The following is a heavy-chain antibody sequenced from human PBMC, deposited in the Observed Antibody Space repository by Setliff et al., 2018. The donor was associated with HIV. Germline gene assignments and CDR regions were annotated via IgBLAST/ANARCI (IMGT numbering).Heavy chain of an antibody. V-gene: IGHV1-18*01. Sequence: ASVKVSCKASGYTFTSYGISWVRQIPGQGLEWMGWISAYNGNTNYAQKLQGRVTMTTDTATSIAYMELRSLRSDDTAVYYCATELFIVVAGHTPTFDYWGQGTLVTVSS. J-gene: IGHJ4*02. CDR2: ISAYNGNT. CDR1: GYTFTSYG. D-gene: IGHD6-19*01. CDR3: ATELFIVVAGHTPTFDY.